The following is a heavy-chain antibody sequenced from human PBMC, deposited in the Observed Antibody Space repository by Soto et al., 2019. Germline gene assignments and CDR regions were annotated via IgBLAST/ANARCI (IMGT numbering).Heavy chain of an antibody. CDR2: IIPILGIA. V-gene: IGHV1-69*08. CDR3: ARDSGRVRGVYFDY. Sequence: QVQLVQSGAEVKTPGSSVKVSCKASGGTFSSYTISWLRQAPGQGLAWMGRIIPILGIANYAQKFQGRVTIPADKSTSTADMELSSLRSEDTAVYYCARDSGRVRGVYFDYWGQGTLVTVSS. CDR1: GGTFSSYT. J-gene: IGHJ4*02. D-gene: IGHD3-10*01.